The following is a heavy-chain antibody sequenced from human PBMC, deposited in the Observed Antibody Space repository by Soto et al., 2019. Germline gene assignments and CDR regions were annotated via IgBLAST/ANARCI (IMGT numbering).Heavy chain of an antibody. D-gene: IGHD6-6*01. CDR2: IYYSGNT. Sequence: SVLLSLPCSVSSASISSSTYYRSWIRQPPGRGPEWIGSIYYSGNTYYKPSLKSRVSISIDTSRNQFSLKLTSVTAADTGVYYCASSSPFHYWGPGILVTVS. CDR3: ASSSPFHY. V-gene: IGHV4-39*01. CDR1: SASISSSTYY. J-gene: IGHJ4*02.